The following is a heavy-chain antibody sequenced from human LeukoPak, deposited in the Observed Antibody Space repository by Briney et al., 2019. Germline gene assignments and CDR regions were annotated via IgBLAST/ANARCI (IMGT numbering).Heavy chain of an antibody. CDR3: GRSVGLRHFDY. J-gene: IGHJ4*02. CDR2: MYYSGST. Sequence: SETLSLTCTVSDASINSSNHYWGWIRQPPGKGLEWIGSMYYSGSTYYNPSLKSRVTISVHTSKNQFSLRLSSVTAADTAVYYCGRSVGLRHFDYWGQGTL. V-gene: IGHV4-39*01. CDR1: DASINSSNHY. D-gene: IGHD2-2*01.